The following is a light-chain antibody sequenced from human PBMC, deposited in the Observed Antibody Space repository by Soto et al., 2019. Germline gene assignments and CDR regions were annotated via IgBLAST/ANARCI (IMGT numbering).Light chain of an antibody. CDR3: SAYTTTSTLI. Sequence: QSVLTQPASLSGSPGQSVTISCTGTSSDVGGYDYVSWYQQHPGTAPKLMLYEVNNRPSGVSNRFSGSKSGNTASLIISGLQTEDEADYYCSAYTTTSTLIFGTGTKVTVL. CDR2: EVN. J-gene: IGLJ1*01. V-gene: IGLV2-14*01. CDR1: SSDVGGYDY.